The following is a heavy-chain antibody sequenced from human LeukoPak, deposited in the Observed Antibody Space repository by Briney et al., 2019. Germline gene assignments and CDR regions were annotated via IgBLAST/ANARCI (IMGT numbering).Heavy chain of an antibody. CDR3: ARGNIVATSAKYYFDY. J-gene: IGHJ4*02. CDR2: IIPIFGTA. V-gene: IGHV1-69*13. D-gene: IGHD5-12*01. Sequence: GASVKVSCKASGGTFSSYAISWVRQAPGQELEWMGGIIPIFGTANYAQKFQGRVTITADESTSTAYMELSSLRSEDTAVYYCARGNIVATSAKYYFDYWGQGTLVTVSS. CDR1: GGTFSSYA.